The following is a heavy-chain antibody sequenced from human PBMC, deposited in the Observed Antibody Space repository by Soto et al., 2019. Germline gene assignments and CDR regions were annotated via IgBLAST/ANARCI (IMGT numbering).Heavy chain of an antibody. CDR1: GFSLTTSRVG. D-gene: IGHD3-10*02. V-gene: IGHV2-5*02. J-gene: IGHJ4*02. CDR3: AHMFGTVSHLGY. Sequence: QITLKESGPTLVKPTQTLTLTCTFSGFSLTTSRVGVGWIRQPPGKALEWLALIYWDDDKRYSPSLRSRLTITKDTSKNQVVLTMTNRDPVDTATYYCAHMFGTVSHLGYWGQGTLVTVSS. CDR2: IYWDDDK.